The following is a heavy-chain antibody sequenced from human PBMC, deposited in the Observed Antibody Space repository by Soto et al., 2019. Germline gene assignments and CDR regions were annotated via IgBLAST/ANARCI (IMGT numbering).Heavy chain of an antibody. CDR1: GFTFSSYA. J-gene: IGHJ4*02. CDR3: AKEGDLYYDILTGYYTSPFDY. D-gene: IGHD3-9*01. CDR2: ISGSGGST. Sequence: EVQLLESGGGLVQPGGSLRLSCAASGFTFSSYAMSWVRQAPGKGLEWVSAISGSGGSTYYADSVKGRFTISRDNSKNTLYLQMNSLRAEDTAVYYCAKEGDLYYDILTGYYTSPFDYWGQGTLVTVSS. V-gene: IGHV3-23*01.